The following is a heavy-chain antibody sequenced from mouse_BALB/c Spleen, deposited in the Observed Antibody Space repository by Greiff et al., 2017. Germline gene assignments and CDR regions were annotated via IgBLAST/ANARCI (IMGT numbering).Heavy chain of an antibody. D-gene: IGHD2-14*01. J-gene: IGHJ4*01. CDR1: GYSITSGYY. V-gene: IGHV3-6*02. CDR2: ISYDGSN. CDR3: ARNRYDGAYYAMDY. Sequence: ESGPGLVKPSQSLSLTCSVTGYSITSGYYWNWIRQFPGNKLEWMGYISYDGSNNYNPSLKNRISITRDTSKNQFFLKLNSVTTEDTATYYCARNRYDGAYYAMDYWGQGTSVTVSS.